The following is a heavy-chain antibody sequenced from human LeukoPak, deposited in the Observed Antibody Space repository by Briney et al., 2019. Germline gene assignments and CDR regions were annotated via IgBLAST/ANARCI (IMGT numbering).Heavy chain of an antibody. V-gene: IGHV3-23*01. D-gene: IGHD5-18*01. Sequence: GGSLRLSCAASGFTFSSYAMSWVRQAPGKGLEWVSAISGSGGNTYYADSVKGRFTISRDNSKNTLYLQMNSLRAEDTAVYYCAKDHGYSYGYSERFFDYWGQGTLVTVSS. J-gene: IGHJ4*02. CDR1: GFTFSSYA. CDR3: AKDHGYSYGYSERFFDY. CDR2: ISGSGGNT.